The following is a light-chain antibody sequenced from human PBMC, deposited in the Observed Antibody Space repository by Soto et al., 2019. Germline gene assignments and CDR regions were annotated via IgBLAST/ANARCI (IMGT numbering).Light chain of an antibody. Sequence: VMTQSPATLSVSPGERATLSCWASQSVRSSLAWYQQKPGQAPRLLIYDASARATDIPARFSGSGSGTEFTLTISSLQSEDYAVYYCQQYNNWPGTFGQGTKVEIK. CDR1: QSVRSS. CDR2: DAS. CDR3: QQYNNWPGT. V-gene: IGKV3-15*01. J-gene: IGKJ1*01.